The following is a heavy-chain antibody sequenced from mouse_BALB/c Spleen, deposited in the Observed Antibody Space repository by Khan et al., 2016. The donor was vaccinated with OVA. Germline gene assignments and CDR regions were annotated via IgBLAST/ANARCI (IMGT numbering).Heavy chain of an antibody. CDR3: ARLEDI. V-gene: IGHV2-9*02. CDR2: IWPGGST. CDR1: GFSLTSYC. J-gene: IGHJ2*01. D-gene: IGHD1-3*01. Sequence: QVQLQQSGPGLVAPSQSLSITCTVSGFSLTSYCVHWVRQPPGKGLEWLGVIWPGGSTTYYSALMSRLSISKDNSKSKVIVKMTRLQTDDTAMYYCARLEDIWGQGTTLTVSS.